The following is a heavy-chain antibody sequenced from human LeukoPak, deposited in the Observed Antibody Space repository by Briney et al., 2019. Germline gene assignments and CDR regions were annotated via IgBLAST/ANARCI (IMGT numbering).Heavy chain of an antibody. CDR3: AKEWYSSGWYPDAFDI. CDR2: INPSGGST. CDR1: GYTFTSYY. V-gene: IGHV1-46*01. D-gene: IGHD6-19*01. Sequence: EASVKVSCKASGYTFTSYYMHWVRQAPGQGLEWMGIINPSGGSTSYAQKFQGRVTMTRDTSTSTVYMELSSLRAEDTAVYYCAKEWYSSGWYPDAFDIWGQGTMVTVSS. J-gene: IGHJ3*02.